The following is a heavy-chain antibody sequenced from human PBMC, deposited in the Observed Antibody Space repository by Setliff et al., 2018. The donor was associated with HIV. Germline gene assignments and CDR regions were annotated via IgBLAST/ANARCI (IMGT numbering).Heavy chain of an antibody. D-gene: IGHD3-16*02. Sequence: GASVKVSCKASGDTFSSHVISWVRQAPGQGLEWMGGIIPIFGTPNYAQKFQGRVTITTDESTSTAYMELSSLRSEDTAVYYCARDTGGEITFGGVIVNYYYYMDVWGKGTTVTVSS. CDR2: IIPIFGTP. V-gene: IGHV1-69*05. J-gene: IGHJ6*03. CDR3: ARDTGGEITFGGVIVNYYYYMDV. CDR1: GDTFSSHV.